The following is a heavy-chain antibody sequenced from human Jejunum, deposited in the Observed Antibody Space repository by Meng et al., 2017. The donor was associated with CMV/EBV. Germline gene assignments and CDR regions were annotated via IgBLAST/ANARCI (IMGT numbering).Heavy chain of an antibody. CDR3: AREGCTSSTCYPLSDVYL. V-gene: IGHV3-48*04. CDR1: FSTYS. Sequence: FSTYSMNWVRQAPGKGLEWTSFISRSSDTIYYADSVKGRFTTSRDNAKNSLYLQMNSLRAEDTAVYYCAREGCTSSTCYPLSDVYLWGQGTLVTVSS. CDR2: ISRSSDTI. J-gene: IGHJ4*02. D-gene: IGHD2-2*01.